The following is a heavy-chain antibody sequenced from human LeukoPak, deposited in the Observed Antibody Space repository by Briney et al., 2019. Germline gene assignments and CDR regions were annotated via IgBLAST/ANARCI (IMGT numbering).Heavy chain of an antibody. D-gene: IGHD1-26*01. J-gene: IGHJ4*02. CDR2: MNPNSGNT. Sequence: ASVKVSCKASGYTFTSYDINWVRQATGQGLEWMGWMNPNSGNTGYARKFQGRVTMTRNTSISTAYMELSSLRSEDTAVYYCARKSGSFKDFDYWGQGTLVTVSS. CDR1: GYTFTSYD. V-gene: IGHV1-8*01. CDR3: ARKSGSFKDFDY.